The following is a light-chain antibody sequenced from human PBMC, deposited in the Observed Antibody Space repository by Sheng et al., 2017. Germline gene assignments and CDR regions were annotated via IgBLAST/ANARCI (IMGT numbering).Light chain of an antibody. V-gene: IGKV3-11*01. CDR1: QSVSSY. J-gene: IGKJ4*01. CDR3: QQRRT. CDR2: DAS. Sequence: EIVLTQSPATLSLSPGGRATLSCRASQSVSSYLAWYQQKPGQAPRLLXYDASNRATGIPARFSGSGSGTDSLSPSSSLEPEDFAVYYCQQRRTFGGGTKGGDQT.